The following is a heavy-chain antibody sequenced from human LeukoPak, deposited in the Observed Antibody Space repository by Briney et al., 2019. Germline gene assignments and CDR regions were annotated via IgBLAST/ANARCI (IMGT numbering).Heavy chain of an antibody. CDR3: ARPGFSYGHKAYYYYYGMDV. CDR2: IIPILGIA. CDR1: GGTFSSYA. D-gene: IGHD5-18*01. V-gene: IGHV1-69*04. J-gene: IGHJ6*02. Sequence: ASVKDSCKASGGTFSSYAISWVRQAPGQGLEWMGRIIPILGIANYAQKFQGRVTITADKSTSTAYMELSSLRSEDTAVYYCARPGFSYGHKAYYYYYGMDVWGQGTTVTVSS.